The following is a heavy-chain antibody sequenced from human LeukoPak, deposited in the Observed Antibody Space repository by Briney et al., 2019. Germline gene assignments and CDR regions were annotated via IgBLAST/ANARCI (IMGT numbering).Heavy chain of an antibody. D-gene: IGHD3-10*01. Sequence: GASVRVSCKASGYTFASYGISWGRQAPGRGLEWIGWISAYNGNTNYAQKLQGRVTMTTDTSTSTAYMELRSLRSDDTAVYYCARDSRVVRGVISSSLIWYFDLWGRGTLVTVSS. J-gene: IGHJ2*01. CDR2: ISAYNGNT. V-gene: IGHV1-18*01. CDR3: ARDSRVVRGVISSSLIWYFDL. CDR1: GYTFASYG.